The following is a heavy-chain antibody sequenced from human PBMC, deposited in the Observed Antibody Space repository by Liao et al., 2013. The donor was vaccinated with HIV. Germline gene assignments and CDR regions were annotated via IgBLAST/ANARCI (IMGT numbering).Heavy chain of an antibody. D-gene: IGHD5-12*01. CDR3: ARERGVWLRFGMRDAFDI. V-gene: IGHV4-34*01. CDR1: GGSFSGYY. J-gene: IGHJ3*02. Sequence: QVQLQQWGAGLLKPSETLSLTCAVYGGSFSGYYWSWIRQPPGKGLEWIGEINHSGSTNYNPSLKSRVTISVDTSKNQFSLKLSSVTAADTAVYYCARERGVWLRFGMRDAFDIWGQGDNGHRLF. CDR2: INHSGST.